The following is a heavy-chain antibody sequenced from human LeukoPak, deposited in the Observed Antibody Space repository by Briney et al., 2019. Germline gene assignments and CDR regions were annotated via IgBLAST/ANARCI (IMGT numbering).Heavy chain of an antibody. CDR1: GVSFSGYY. J-gene: IGHJ5*02. Sequence: SETLSLTCAVYGVSFSGYYWSWIRQPPGKGLEWIGEINHSGSTNYNPSLKSRVTISVDTSKNQFSLKLSSVTAADTAVYYCARRKRSGCSSTSCLLNWFDPWGQATLLALSS. V-gene: IGHV4-34*01. CDR3: ARRKRSGCSSTSCLLNWFDP. D-gene: IGHD2-2*01. CDR2: INHSGST.